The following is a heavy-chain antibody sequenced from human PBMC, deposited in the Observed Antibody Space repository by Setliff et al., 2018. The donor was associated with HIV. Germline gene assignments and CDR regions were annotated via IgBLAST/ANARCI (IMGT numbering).Heavy chain of an antibody. D-gene: IGHD4-17*01. CDR1: GGSISGHY. CDR3: AREIYGGNSRPFDY. CDR2: IYFTGSA. Sequence: SETLSLTCSVFGGSISGHYGGWIRQPPGKGLEWIGYIYFTGSAGYNPSLKSRVSMSVDTSTNQFSLRVTSVTAADTAVYYCAREIYGGNSRPFDYWGQGTLVTVSS. J-gene: IGHJ4*02. V-gene: IGHV4-59*11.